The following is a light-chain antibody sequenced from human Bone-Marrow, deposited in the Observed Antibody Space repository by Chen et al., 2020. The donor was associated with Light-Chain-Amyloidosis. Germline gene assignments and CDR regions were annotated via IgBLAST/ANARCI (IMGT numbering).Light chain of an antibody. CDR2: EVS. V-gene: IGLV2-18*02. J-gene: IGLJ2*01. CDR3: SSYSSGIAFVI. Sequence: QSALTQPPSVSGSPGQSVTISCTGASRDVGSYNRVSWYQQPPGTVPTLLIYEVSNRPSWVHGRLAASKSGNTAAQTISGLQDEDEADYYCSSYSSGIAFVIFGGGTKLTVL. CDR1: SRDVGSYNR.